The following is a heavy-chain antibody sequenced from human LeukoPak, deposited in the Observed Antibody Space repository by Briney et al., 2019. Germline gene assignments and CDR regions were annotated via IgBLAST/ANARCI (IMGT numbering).Heavy chain of an antibody. D-gene: IGHD6-19*01. CDR3: AREDSAWYVDY. CDR2: INPNSAGT. V-gene: IGHV1-2*02. J-gene: IGHJ4*02. Sequence: ASVKVSCKASGYTFTDYYMHWVRQAPGQGLEWVGSINPNSAGTNYAQKFEGRVTMTRDTSISTAFLELRRLRSDDTAVYYCAREDSAWYVDYWGQGTLVTVSS. CDR1: GYTFTDYY.